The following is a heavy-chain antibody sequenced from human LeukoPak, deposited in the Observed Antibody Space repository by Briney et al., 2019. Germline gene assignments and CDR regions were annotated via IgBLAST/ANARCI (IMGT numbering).Heavy chain of an antibody. CDR1: GFTFSSYA. CDR3: ARGKRSDYGDHFDY. J-gene: IGHJ4*02. Sequence: GGSLRLSCAASGFTFSSYAMHWVRQAPGKGLEWVAVISYDGSNKYYADSVKGRFTISRDNSKNTLYLQMNSLRAEDTAVYYCARGKRSDYGDHFDYWGQETLVTVSS. V-gene: IGHV3-30-3*01. CDR2: ISYDGSNK. D-gene: IGHD4-17*01.